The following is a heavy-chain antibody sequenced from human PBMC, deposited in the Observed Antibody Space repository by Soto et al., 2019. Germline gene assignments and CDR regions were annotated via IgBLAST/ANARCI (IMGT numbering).Heavy chain of an antibody. V-gene: IGHV1-69*13. Sequence: SVKVSCKASGGTFSSYAISWVRQAPGQGLEWMGGIVPIFGTANYAQKFQGRVTITADESTSTAYMELSSLRSEDTAVYYCASKTYYDFWRDYYYYGMDVWGQGTTVTVSS. D-gene: IGHD3-3*01. CDR2: IVPIFGTA. J-gene: IGHJ6*02. CDR3: ASKTYYDFWRDYYYYGMDV. CDR1: GGTFSSYA.